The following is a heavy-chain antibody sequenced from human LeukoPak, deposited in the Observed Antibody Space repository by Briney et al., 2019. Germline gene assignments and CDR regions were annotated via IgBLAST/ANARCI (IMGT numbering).Heavy chain of an antibody. CDR2: MSPNSGDT. V-gene: IGHV1-8*01. Sequence: ASVKVSCKASGYTFTSYDSNWVRQATGQRPEWMGWMSPNSGDTGYAQKFQDRVTMTRNTSISTAYMELSSLRSDDTAVYHCARGPPNWGYDYWGPGTLVTVSS. D-gene: IGHD7-27*01. J-gene: IGHJ4*02. CDR3: ARGPPNWGYDY. CDR1: GYTFTSYD.